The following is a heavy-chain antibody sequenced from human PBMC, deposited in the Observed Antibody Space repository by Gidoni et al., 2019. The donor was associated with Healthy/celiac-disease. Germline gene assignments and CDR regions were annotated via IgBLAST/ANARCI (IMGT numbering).Heavy chain of an antibody. CDR3: ARGWSGGVGDAGDIDD. V-gene: IGHV4-59*01. Sequence: HVQLQASGPGLVTPSQTLSLTCTVSGGSLSRYYWSWIRPPPGKGLAWIGYIYYSGSTNYNPSLKSRVTISVDTSKNQFSLKLSSVTAADTAVYYCARGWSGGVGDAGDIDDWGQGTLVTVSS. CDR2: IYYSGST. CDR1: GGSLSRYY. J-gene: IGHJ4*02. D-gene: IGHD3-10*01.